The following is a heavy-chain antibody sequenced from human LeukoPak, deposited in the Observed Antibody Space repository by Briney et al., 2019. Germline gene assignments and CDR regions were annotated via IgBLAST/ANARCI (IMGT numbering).Heavy chain of an antibody. J-gene: IGHJ1*01. V-gene: IGHV1-2*06. CDR1: GFTFSSYG. D-gene: IGHD4-23*01. Sequence: GGSLRLSCAASGFTFSSYGMHWVRQAPGQGLEWVGRINPNSGGTNYEQKLQGRVTMTRDTSISTAYMELSRLRSDDTAVYYCARGYLALKRLYGGNSLSAEGYFQHWGQGTLVTVSS. CDR3: ARGYLALKRLYGGNSLSAEGYFQH. CDR2: INPNSGGT.